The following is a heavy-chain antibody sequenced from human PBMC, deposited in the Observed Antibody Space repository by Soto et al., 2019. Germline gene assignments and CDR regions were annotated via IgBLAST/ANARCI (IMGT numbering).Heavy chain of an antibody. CDR2: IYYSGNT. CDR1: GGSISSSSYY. Sequence: QLQLQESGPGLVKPSETLSLTCTVSGGSISSSSYYWGWIRQPPGKGPKWIGSIYYSGNTYYNPSLKSRITISVDTAKNQFTLKLSSVTAADTAVYYCARQYYSGSGSSYNRPFDFWGQGTLVPVSS. J-gene: IGHJ4*02. CDR3: ARQYYSGSGSSYNRPFDF. V-gene: IGHV4-39*01. D-gene: IGHD3-10*01.